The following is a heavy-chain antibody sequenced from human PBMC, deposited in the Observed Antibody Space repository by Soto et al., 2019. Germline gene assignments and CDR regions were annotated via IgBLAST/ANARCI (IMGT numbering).Heavy chain of an antibody. D-gene: IGHD3-16*01. J-gene: IGHJ6*02. Sequence: GGSLRLSCAASGFTFSSYGMHWVRQAPGKGLEWVAVISYDGSNKYYADSVKGRFTISRDNSKNTLYLQMNSLRAEDTAVYYCAKGIMITFGPGHYYGMDVWGQGTTVTVSS. CDR3: AKGIMITFGPGHYYGMDV. CDR2: ISYDGSNK. V-gene: IGHV3-30*18. CDR1: GFTFSSYG.